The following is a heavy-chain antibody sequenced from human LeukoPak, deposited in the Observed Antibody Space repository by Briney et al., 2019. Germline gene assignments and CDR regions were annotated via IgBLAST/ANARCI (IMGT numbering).Heavy chain of an antibody. D-gene: IGHD3-10*01. Sequence: ASVKVSCKASGYTFTGYYLHWVRQAPRQGLEWMGWINPNSGDTNYAQKFQGRVTMTRDTSTSTVYMELSSLRSEDTAVYYCARAASSSGRRLDYWGQGTLVTVSS. J-gene: IGHJ4*02. CDR2: INPNSGDT. V-gene: IGHV1-2*02. CDR3: ARAASSSGRRLDY. CDR1: GYTFTGYY.